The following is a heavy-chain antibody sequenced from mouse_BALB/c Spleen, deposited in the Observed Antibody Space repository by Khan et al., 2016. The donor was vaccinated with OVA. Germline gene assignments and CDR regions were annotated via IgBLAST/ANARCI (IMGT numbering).Heavy chain of an antibody. D-gene: IGHD1-1*01. V-gene: IGHV5-9-3*01. CDR3: ARPPSNTVVGTSYWFFDD. CDR1: GFTFSSYA. Sequence: VQLVASGGGLVQPGGSLKLSCAASGFTFSSYAMSWVRQTPEKRLEWVATISSGDNNTYYPDTVKGRFTISRDNAKNTLYLQMSSLRSAVTAMFSCARPPSNTVVGTSYWFFDDGGAGKKVTV. CDR2: ISSGDNNT. J-gene: IGHJ1*01.